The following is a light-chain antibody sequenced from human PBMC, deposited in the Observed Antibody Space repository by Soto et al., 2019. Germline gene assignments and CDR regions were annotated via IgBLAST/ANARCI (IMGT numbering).Light chain of an antibody. CDR1: QGISSW. CDR3: QQSYCFPLN. J-gene: IGKJ4*01. CDR2: AAS. Sequence: DIQMTQSPASVSASVGDRVTITCRASQGISSWLAWYQQIPGKAPKLLVYAASNLQSGVPSRFSGSGSGTDFTLTVSSLQPEDFASYCCQQSYCFPLNCGGGTKVEIK. V-gene: IGKV1D-12*01.